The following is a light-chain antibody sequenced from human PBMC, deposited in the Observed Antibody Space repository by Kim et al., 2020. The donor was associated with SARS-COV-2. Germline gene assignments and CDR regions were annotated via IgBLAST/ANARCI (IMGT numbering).Light chain of an antibody. V-gene: IGKV3-11*01. J-gene: IGKJ1*01. CDR3: QQRYSWPRT. CDR2: DTS. CDR1: QSISTF. Sequence: SPEENATLSRRAGQSISTFLAWYQQRLGQAPQLLIYDTSKRAAGVPARFSASGSGTDFTLTISSLEPDDFATYYCQQRYSWPRTFGQGTKVDIK.